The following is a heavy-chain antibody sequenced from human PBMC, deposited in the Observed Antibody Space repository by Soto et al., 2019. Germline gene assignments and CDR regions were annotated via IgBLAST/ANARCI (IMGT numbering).Heavy chain of an antibody. D-gene: IGHD3-10*01. J-gene: IGHJ4*02. CDR1: GGSISSYY. CDR3: ATGRYGSGRSTFDY. CDR2: IYYSGST. Sequence: PSETLSLTCTVSGGSISSYYWSWIRQPPGKGLEWIGYIYYSGSTNYNPSLKSRVTISVDTSKNQFSLKLSSVTAADTAVYYCATGRYGSGRSTFDYWGQGTLVTVS. V-gene: IGHV4-59*08.